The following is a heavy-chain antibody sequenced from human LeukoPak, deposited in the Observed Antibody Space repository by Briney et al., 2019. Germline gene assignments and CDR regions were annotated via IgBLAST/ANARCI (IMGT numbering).Heavy chain of an antibody. J-gene: IGHJ4*02. Sequence: SETLSLTCTVSGGSISSYYWSWIRQPPGKGLEWIGYIYYSGGTNYNPSLKSRVTISVDTSKNQFSLKLSSVTAADPAVYYCARDSPPERLLWFGELFHPLVDWGQGTLVTVSS. V-gene: IGHV4-59*01. CDR3: ARDSPPERLLWFGELFHPLVD. CDR1: GGSISSYY. D-gene: IGHD3-10*01. CDR2: IYYSGGT.